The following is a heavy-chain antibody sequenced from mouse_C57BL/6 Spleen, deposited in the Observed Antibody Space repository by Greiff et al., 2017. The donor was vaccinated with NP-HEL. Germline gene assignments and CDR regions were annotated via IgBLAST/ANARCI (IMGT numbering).Heavy chain of an antibody. CDR2: INPSNGGT. Sequence: VQLQQPGTELVKPGASVKLSCKASGYTFTSYWMHWVKQRPGQGLEWIGNINPSNGGTNYNEKFKSKATLTVDKSSSTAYMQLSSLTSEDAAVSYCAPKLELDYAMDYWGQGTSVTVSS. CDR3: APKLELDYAMDY. J-gene: IGHJ4*01. V-gene: IGHV1-53*01. D-gene: IGHD2-12*01. CDR1: GYTFTSYW.